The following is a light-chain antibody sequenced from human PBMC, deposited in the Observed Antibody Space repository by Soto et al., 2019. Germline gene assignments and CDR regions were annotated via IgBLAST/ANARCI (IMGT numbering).Light chain of an antibody. V-gene: IGLV1-44*01. Sequence: QPVLTQPPSASGTPGQRVTISCSGSSSNIGSNTVNWYQQLPGTAPKLLIYSNNQRPSGVPDRFSGSKSGTSASLAISGLQSEDGADYYCAAWDDSLNVVFGGGTKVTVL. CDR3: AAWDDSLNVV. J-gene: IGLJ2*01. CDR1: SSNIGSNT. CDR2: SNN.